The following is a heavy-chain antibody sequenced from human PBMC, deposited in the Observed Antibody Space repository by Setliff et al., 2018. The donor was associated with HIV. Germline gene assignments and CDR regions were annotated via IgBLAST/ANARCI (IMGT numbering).Heavy chain of an antibody. J-gene: IGHJ4*02. D-gene: IGHD3-16*01. CDR1: GFSFSDYV. V-gene: IGHV3-64*02. CDR2: IGTNGYST. CDR3: ARGDHDYVWGSLNS. Sequence: VGSLRLSCAASGFSFSDYVMYWVRQAPGMGLEYVSAIGTNGYSTYYADSVKGRFTISRDDSKNTLYLQMGSLRTEDTAVYYCARGDHDYVWGSLNSWGQGALVTVSS.